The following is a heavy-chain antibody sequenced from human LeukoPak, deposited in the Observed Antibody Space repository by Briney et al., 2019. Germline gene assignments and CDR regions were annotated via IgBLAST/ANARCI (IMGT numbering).Heavy chain of an antibody. J-gene: IGHJ4*02. CDR3: ARDQGRWELPGEAIGVAYYFDY. D-gene: IGHD1-26*01. V-gene: IGHV3-21*01. Sequence: GGSLRLSCAASGFTFSSYSMNWVRQAPGKGLEWVSSISSSSSYIYYADSVKGRFTISRDNAKNSLYLQMNSLRAEDTAVYYCARDQGRWELPGEAIGVAYYFDYWGQGTLVTVSS. CDR2: ISSSSSYI. CDR1: GFTFSSYS.